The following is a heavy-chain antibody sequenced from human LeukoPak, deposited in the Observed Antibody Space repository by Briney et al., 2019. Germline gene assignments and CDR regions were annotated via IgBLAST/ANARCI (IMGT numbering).Heavy chain of an antibody. CDR2: IKQDGSEK. D-gene: IGHD1-26*01. CDR3: AREGWELLFDFDY. J-gene: IGHJ4*02. CDR1: GFTFSNYW. V-gene: IGHV3-7*01. Sequence: GGSLTLSCAASGFTFSNYWMTWVRQAPGKGREWVANIKQDGSEKYYVDSVKGRFTISRDNAKNSLYLQMNSLRAEDTAVYYCAREGWELLFDFDYWGQGTLVTVSS.